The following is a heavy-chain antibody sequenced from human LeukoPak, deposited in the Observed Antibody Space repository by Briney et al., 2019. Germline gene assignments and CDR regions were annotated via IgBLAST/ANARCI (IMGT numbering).Heavy chain of an antibody. CDR3: ARETRGYSYGYWFDP. Sequence: SETLSLTCTVSGGSVSSGSYYWRWIRQPPGKGLEWIGYIYYSGSTNYNPSLKSRVTISVDTSKNQFSLKLSSVTAADTAVYYCARETRGYSYGYWFDPWGQGTLVTVSS. J-gene: IGHJ5*02. D-gene: IGHD5-18*01. V-gene: IGHV4-61*01. CDR1: GGSVSSGSYY. CDR2: IYYSGST.